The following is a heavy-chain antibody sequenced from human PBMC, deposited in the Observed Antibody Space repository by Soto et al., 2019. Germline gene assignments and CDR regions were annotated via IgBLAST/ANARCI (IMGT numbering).Heavy chain of an antibody. D-gene: IGHD3-10*01. Sequence: QVQLVQSGAEVKKPGASVKVSCKASGYTFTSYDINWVRQATGQGLEWMGWMNPNSGNTAYAQKFLGRVTMTTTSTISTAYMELSSLRSEHTAVYYCARERGRGFDPWGHGPLVTVSS. CDR3: ARERGRGFDP. CDR1: GYTFTSYD. CDR2: MNPNSGNT. J-gene: IGHJ5*02. V-gene: IGHV1-8*01.